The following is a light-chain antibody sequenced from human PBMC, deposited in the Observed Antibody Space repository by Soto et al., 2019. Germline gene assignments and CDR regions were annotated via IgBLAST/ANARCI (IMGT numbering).Light chain of an antibody. V-gene: IGKV1-5*03. CDR2: KTS. CDR1: QSISSW. J-gene: IGKJ4*01. CDR3: QQYQSFSLT. Sequence: DIHMTQSPSTLSPLPGDRVPITCRASQSISSWLAWYQQKPGKAPKLLIYKTSNLQSGVPSRFSGSGSGSEFSLTISSLQPDDFATYYCQQYQSFSLTFGGGTKVDIK.